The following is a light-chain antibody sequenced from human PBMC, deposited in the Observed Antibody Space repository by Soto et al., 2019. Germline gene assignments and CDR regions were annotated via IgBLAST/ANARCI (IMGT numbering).Light chain of an antibody. CDR2: KSS. CDR1: QSIRSW. V-gene: IGKV1-5*03. Sequence: DIQMTQWPSTLPASVGDRVTVTCRASQSIRSWLAWYQEKPGKAPKVLIYKSSLLVTGVPSTFSGGGSATEFTLTISSLQTDAFGTYSCKQYNSHPWTFGQGTKVDIK. CDR3: KQYNSHPWT. J-gene: IGKJ1*01.